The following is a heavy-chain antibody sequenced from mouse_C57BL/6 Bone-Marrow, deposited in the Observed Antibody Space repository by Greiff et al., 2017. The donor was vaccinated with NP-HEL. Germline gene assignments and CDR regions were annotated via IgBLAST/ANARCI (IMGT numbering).Heavy chain of an antibody. CDR3: ARHYYSNYFDY. CDR1: GFTFSSYC. D-gene: IGHD2-5*01. V-gene: IGHV5-6*01. J-gene: IGHJ2*01. CDR2: ISSCGSYT. Sequence: EVKLVESGGDLVKPGGSLKLSCAASGFTFSSYCMSWVRQTPDKRLEWVATISSCGSYTYYPESVKGRFTISRDNAKNTLYLQMSSPKSEDTAMYYCARHYYSNYFDYWGQGTTLTVSS.